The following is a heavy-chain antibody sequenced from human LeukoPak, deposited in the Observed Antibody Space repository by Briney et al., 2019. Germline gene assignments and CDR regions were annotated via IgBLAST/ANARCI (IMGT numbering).Heavy chain of an antibody. Sequence: SETLSLTCAVYGGSFSGYYWSWIRQPPGKGLEWIGEINHSGSTNYNPSLKSRVTISVDTSKNQFSLKLSSVTAADTAVYYCARGQVQLWLRGWFGPWSQGTLVTVSS. CDR2: INHSGST. V-gene: IGHV4-34*01. D-gene: IGHD5-18*01. CDR1: GGSFSGYY. J-gene: IGHJ5*02. CDR3: ARGQVQLWLRGWFGP.